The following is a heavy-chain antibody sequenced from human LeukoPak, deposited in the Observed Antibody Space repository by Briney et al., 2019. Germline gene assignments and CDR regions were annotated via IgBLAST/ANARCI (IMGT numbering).Heavy chain of an antibody. Sequence: SVKVSCKASGGTFSSYAISWVRQAPGQGLEWMGGIIPIFGTANYAQKFQGRVMITADKSTSTAYMELSSLRSEDTAVYYCARGRFYYDSSGYYAAAFDIWGQGTMVTVSS. CDR1: GGTFSSYA. J-gene: IGHJ3*02. D-gene: IGHD3-22*01. CDR3: ARGRFYYDSSGYYAAAFDI. V-gene: IGHV1-69*06. CDR2: IIPIFGTA.